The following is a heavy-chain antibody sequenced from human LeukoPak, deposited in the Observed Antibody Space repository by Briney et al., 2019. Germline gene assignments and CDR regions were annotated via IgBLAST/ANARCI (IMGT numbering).Heavy chain of an antibody. CDR3: ARARTSERDYDFWSGYYNWFDP. D-gene: IGHD3-3*01. V-gene: IGHV3-74*01. CDR2: INSDGSKR. CDR1: GFTFSSHW. J-gene: IGHJ5*02. Sequence: GGSLRLSCAGSGFTFSSHWMYWVRQAPGKGLVWFSRINSDGSKRNYADSVKDRFSISRDNAKNMLYMQMNSLGAEDTAVYYCARARTSERDYDFWSGYYNWFDPWGQGTLVTVS.